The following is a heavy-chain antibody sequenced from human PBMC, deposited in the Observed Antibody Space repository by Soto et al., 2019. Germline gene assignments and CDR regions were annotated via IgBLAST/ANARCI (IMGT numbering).Heavy chain of an antibody. CDR3: AKKSTDSSGYFDS. CDR1: GFICSNYA. J-gene: IGHJ4*02. CDR2: ISGSAGST. V-gene: IGHV3-23*01. Sequence: GGSLRLSWAASGFICSNYAMSWVRQAPGKGLEWVSGISGSAGSTYNADSVKGWFTISRDNSKNTMYMQMSSLRAEDTAVYYCAKKSTDSSGYFDSWAQGTLVTVSS. D-gene: IGHD2-2*01.